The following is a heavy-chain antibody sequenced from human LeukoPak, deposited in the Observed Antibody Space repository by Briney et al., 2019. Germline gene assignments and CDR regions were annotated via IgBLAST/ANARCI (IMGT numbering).Heavy chain of an antibody. CDR3: AREQIGGYSYGLDY. Sequence: ASVKVSCKASGYAFTSYYVHWVRQAPGQGLEWMTRINPNGGSTRYAQRFQGRVTMTGDTSTSTVYMELSSLRSEDTAVYYRAREQIGGYSYGLDYWGQGTLVTVSS. J-gene: IGHJ4*02. CDR2: INPNGGST. V-gene: IGHV1-46*01. D-gene: IGHD5-18*01. CDR1: GYAFTSYY.